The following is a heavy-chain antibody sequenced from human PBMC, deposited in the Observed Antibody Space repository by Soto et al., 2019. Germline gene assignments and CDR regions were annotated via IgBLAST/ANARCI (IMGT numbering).Heavy chain of an antibody. CDR2: IWYDGSNK. Sequence: QVQLVESGGGVVQPGRSLRLSCAASGFTFSSYGMHWVRQAPGKGLEWVAVIWYDGSNKYYADSVKGRFTISRDNSKNTLDLQMKRLRAGGKAGDYWARGHGYGMDVWGQGTTVTVSS. J-gene: IGHJ6*02. V-gene: IGHV3-33*01. CDR3: ARGHGYGMDV. CDR1: GFTFSSYG.